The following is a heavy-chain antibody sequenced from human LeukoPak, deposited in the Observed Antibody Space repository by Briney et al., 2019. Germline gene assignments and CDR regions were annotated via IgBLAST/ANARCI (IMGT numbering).Heavy chain of an antibody. D-gene: IGHD6-19*01. CDR2: VFRSGST. CDR1: GGSFSSDNW. V-gene: IGHV4-4*02. J-gene: IGHJ4*02. Sequence: SGTLTLTCAVSGGSFSSDNWWSWVRQPPGKGLEWIGEVFRSGSTNYNPSLKSRITISVDKSKSQFSLKLNSVTAADTAVYYCCHFPKFSSGWSDEDYWGQGTLVAVSS. CDR3: CHFPKFSSGWSDEDY.